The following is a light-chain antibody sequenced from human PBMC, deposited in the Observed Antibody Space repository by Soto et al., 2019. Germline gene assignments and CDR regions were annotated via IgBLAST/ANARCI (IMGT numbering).Light chain of an antibody. CDR2: EVS. J-gene: IGLJ2*01. CDR1: SSDVGGYNY. Sequence: QSVLTQPASVSGSPGESITISCTGTSSDVGGYNYVSWYQQPPCKAPKLLIYEVSNRPSGVSNRFSGSKSGNTASLTISGLQAEDEADYYCSSYTSSSTVVFGGGTKLTVL. V-gene: IGLV2-14*01. CDR3: SSYTSSSTVV.